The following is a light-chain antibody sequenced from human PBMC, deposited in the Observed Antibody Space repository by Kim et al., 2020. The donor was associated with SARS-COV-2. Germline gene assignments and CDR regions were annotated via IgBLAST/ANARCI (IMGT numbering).Light chain of an antibody. Sequence: EIVLTQSPGTLSLSPGESATLSCRASQSISSNYLAWYQQKPGRAPRLLIYAASSRATGIPDRFSGSGSGTDITLTISRLEPEDFAVYYCQQYGSSPRTFGQGTKLEI. CDR2: AAS. J-gene: IGKJ2*01. CDR1: QSISSNY. V-gene: IGKV3-20*01. CDR3: QQYGSSPRT.